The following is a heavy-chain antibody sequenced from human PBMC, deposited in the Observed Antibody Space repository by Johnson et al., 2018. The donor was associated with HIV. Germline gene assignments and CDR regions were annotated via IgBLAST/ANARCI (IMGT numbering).Heavy chain of an antibody. CDR1: GFTFDDYA. CDR2: ITWNSGSI. J-gene: IGHJ3*02. Sequence: EVQLVESGGGLVQPGRSLRLSCAASGFTFDDYAMHWVRQAPGKGPEWVSGITWNSGSIGYADSVKGRFTISRDNSKNTLYLQMNSLRAEDTAVYYCTTGVFHAFDMWGQGTMVTVSS. CDR3: TTGVFHAFDM. D-gene: IGHD3-10*01. V-gene: IGHV3-9*01.